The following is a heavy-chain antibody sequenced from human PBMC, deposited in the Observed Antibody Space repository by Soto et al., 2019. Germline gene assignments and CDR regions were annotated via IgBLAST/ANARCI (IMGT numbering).Heavy chain of an antibody. CDR1: GGSISTGGYY. V-gene: IGHV4-31*03. Sequence: SSETLSLTCTVSGGSISTGGYYLTWIRQHPGKGLEWIGHISYSGTTYYNTSLTSRLTISVDTSKNQFSLNLSSVTAADTAVYYCARGTIAAAAPWFDPWGQGTLVTVSS. CDR2: ISYSGTT. J-gene: IGHJ5*02. D-gene: IGHD6-13*01. CDR3: ARGTIAAAAPWFDP.